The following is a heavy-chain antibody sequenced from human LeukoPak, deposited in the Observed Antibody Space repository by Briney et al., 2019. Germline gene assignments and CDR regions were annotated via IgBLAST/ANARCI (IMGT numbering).Heavy chain of an antibody. CDR1: GGSFSGYY. CDR3: ASENYYDSNGYYY. V-gene: IGHV4-34*01. J-gene: IGHJ4*02. D-gene: IGHD3-22*01. Sequence: SETLSLTCAVYGGSFSGYYWSWIRQPPGKGLEWIVEINHSGSTNYNPSLKSRVTISVDTSKSQFSLKLSSVTAADTAVYYCASENYYDSNGYYYWGQGTLVTVSS. CDR2: INHSGST.